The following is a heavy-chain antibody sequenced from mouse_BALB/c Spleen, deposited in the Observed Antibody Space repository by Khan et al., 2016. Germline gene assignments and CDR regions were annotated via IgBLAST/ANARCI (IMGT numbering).Heavy chain of an antibody. J-gene: IGHJ3*01. CDR2: IDPANGNT. CDR3: ARGSSYRRWFAY. CDR1: GFNIKDTY. Sequence: VQLQQPGAELVKPGASVKLSCTASGFNIKDTYMHWVKQRPEQGLEWIGRIDPANGNTKYDPKFQGKATITEETSSNNAYRQLRSLTSEDTTVYYCARGSSYRRWFAYWGQGTLVTVSA. V-gene: IGHV14-3*02. D-gene: IGHD2-10*01.